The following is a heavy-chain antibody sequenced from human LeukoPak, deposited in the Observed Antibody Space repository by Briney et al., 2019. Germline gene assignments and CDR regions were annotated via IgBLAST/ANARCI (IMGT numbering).Heavy chain of an antibody. CDR2: ISAYNGNT. J-gene: IGHJ4*02. CDR3: ARDHTTFGVRSFGY. V-gene: IGHV1-18*01. D-gene: IGHD3-3*01. CDR1: GYTFTSYG. Sequence: ASVKVSCKASGYTFTSYGISWVRQAPGQGLEWMGWISAYNGNTNYAQKLQGRATMTTDTSTSTAYMELRSLRSDDTAVYYCARDHTTFGVRSFGYWGQGTLVTVSS.